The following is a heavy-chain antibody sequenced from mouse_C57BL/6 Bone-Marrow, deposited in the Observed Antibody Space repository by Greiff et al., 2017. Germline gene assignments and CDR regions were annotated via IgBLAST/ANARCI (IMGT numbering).Heavy chain of an antibody. J-gene: IGHJ3*01. V-gene: IGHV1-15*01. CDR3: TRGKIYDGYTWFAY. Sequence: SGAELVRPGASVTLSCKASGYTFTDYEMHWVKQTPVHGLEWIGAIDPETGGTAYNQKFKGKAILTADKSSSTAYMELRSLTSEDSAVYYCTRGKIYDGYTWFAYWGQGTLVTVSA. CDR1: GYTFTDYE. CDR2: IDPETGGT. D-gene: IGHD2-3*01.